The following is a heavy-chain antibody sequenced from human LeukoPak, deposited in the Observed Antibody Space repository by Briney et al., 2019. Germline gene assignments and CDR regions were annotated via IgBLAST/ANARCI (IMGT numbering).Heavy chain of an antibody. CDR2: ISSSSSYI. CDR1: GFTFSSYS. Sequence: GGSLRLSCAVSGFTFSSYSMNWVRQAQGKGLEWVSSISSSSSYIYYADSVKGRFTISRDNAKNSLYVQMNSLRAEDTAVYYCARGALSILIDYWGQGTLVTVSS. D-gene: IGHD2-15*01. CDR3: ARGALSILIDY. V-gene: IGHV3-21*01. J-gene: IGHJ4*02.